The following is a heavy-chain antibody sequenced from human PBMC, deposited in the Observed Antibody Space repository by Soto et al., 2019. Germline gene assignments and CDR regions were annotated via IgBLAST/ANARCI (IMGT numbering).Heavy chain of an antibody. Sequence: PSETLSLTCAVYGGSFSGYYWSWIRQPPGKGLEWIGEINHSGSTNYSPSLKSRVTISVDTSKNQFSLKLSSVTAADTAVYYCARGRQWLVRVQNGMDVWGQGTTVTVSS. J-gene: IGHJ6*02. V-gene: IGHV4-34*01. D-gene: IGHD6-19*01. CDR1: GGSFSGYY. CDR3: ARGRQWLVRVQNGMDV. CDR2: INHSGST.